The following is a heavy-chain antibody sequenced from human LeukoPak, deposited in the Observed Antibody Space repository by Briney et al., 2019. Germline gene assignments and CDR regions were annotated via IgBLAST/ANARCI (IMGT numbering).Heavy chain of an antibody. J-gene: IGHJ4*02. D-gene: IGHD3-22*01. V-gene: IGHV3-30*02. CDR1: GFTLSSYG. Sequence: GGSLRLSCAASGFTLSSYGMRWVRQAPGKGLEWVAFIRYDGSNNYYADSVKGRFTISRDNSKNTLYLQMNSLRAEDTAVYYCAKDFSVYYYDSRVLDYWGQGILVTVFS. CDR2: IRYDGSNN. CDR3: AKDFSVYYYDSRVLDY.